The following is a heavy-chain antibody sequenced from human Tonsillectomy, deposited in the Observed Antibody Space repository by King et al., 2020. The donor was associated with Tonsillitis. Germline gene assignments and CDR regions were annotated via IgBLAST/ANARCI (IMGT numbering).Heavy chain of an antibody. D-gene: IGHD3-22*01. CDR3: ARVQYSYESDAFPLADYFDY. J-gene: IGHJ4*02. V-gene: IGHV4-30-4*07. Sequence: VQLQESGPGLVKPSQTLSLTCAVSGGSISSGSHSWSWIRQPPGKGLEGIGYIYYTGSTYYNPSLKSRITISVDTTKNQFSLKLTSVTAADTAVYYWARVQYSYESDAFPLADYFDYWGQGTLVTVSS. CDR1: GGSISSGSHS. CDR2: IYYTGST.